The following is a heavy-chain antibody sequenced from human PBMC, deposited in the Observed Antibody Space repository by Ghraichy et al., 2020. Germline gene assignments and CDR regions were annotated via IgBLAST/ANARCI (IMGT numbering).Heavy chain of an antibody. CDR1: GGSISSGGYS. CDR3: ARAVGDYEDYYYYYMDV. J-gene: IGHJ6*03. D-gene: IGHD4-17*01. Sequence: SETLSLTCAVSGGSISSGGYSWSWIRQPPGKGLEWIGYIYHSGSTYYNPSLKSRVTISVDRSKNQFSLNLSSVTAADTAVYYCARAVGDYEDYYYYYMDVWGKGTTVTVSS. CDR2: IYHSGST. V-gene: IGHV4-30-2*01.